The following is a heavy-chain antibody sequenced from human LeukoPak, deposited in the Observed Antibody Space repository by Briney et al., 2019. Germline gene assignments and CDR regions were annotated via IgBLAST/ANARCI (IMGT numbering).Heavy chain of an antibody. CDR2: IHYSGST. CDR3: MRGGIGYDSDY. CDR1: GGSIGSYS. V-gene: IGHV4-59*12. Sequence: SETLSLTCTVSGGSIGSYSWSWIRQPPGKGLEWIGYIHYSGSTNYNPSLKSRLTISLDTSKNQFSLKLSSVAAADTAVYYCMRGGIGYDSDYWGQGTLVTVSS. J-gene: IGHJ4*02. D-gene: IGHD5-12*01.